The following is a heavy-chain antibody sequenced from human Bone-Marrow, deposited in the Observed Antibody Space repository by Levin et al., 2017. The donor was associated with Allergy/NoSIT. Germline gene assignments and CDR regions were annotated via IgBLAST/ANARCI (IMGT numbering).Heavy chain of an antibody. V-gene: IGHV3-15*01. D-gene: IGHD3-9*01. J-gene: IGHJ6*03. CDR2: IKSKTDGGTT. CDR1: GFTFSNAW. CDR3: TTDFDWNNYYYYYMDV. Sequence: PGGSLRLSCAASGFTFSNAWMSWVRQAPGKGLEWVGRIKSKTDGGTTDYAAPVKGRFTISRDDSKNTLYLQMNSLKTEDTAVYYCTTDFDWNNYYYYYMDVWGKGTTVTVSS.